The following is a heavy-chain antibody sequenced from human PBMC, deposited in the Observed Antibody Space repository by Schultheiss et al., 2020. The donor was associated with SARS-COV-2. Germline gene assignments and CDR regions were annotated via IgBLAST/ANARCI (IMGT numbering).Heavy chain of an antibody. CDR3: TSPSNGY. CDR1: GFTFGDYA. Sequence: GESLKISCTASGFTFGDYAMSWVRQAPGKGLEWVGFIRSKTYGGTTEYAASVKGRFTISRDDSTSIAYLQMNSLKTGDTAVYYCTSPSNGYWGQGTLVTV. D-gene: IGHD3-22*01. V-gene: IGHV3-49*04. CDR2: IRSKTYGGTT. J-gene: IGHJ4*02.